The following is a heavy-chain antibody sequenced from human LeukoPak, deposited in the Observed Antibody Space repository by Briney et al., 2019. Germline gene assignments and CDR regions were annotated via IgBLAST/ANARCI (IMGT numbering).Heavy chain of an antibody. Sequence: PGGSLRLSCAASGFTFDDAMHWGRQAPGKGLQWFTGISWNSNSINYADSVKGRFTISRDNAKNSLYLQLNSLRAEDMALYYCARGRYYHDTSGYYSLDYWGQGTLVTVSS. J-gene: IGHJ4*02. V-gene: IGHV3-9*03. CDR1: GFTFDDA. CDR2: ISWNSNSI. CDR3: ARGRYYHDTSGYYSLDY. D-gene: IGHD3-22*01.